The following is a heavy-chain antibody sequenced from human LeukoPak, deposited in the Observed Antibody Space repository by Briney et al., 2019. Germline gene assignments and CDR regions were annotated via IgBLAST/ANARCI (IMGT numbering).Heavy chain of an antibody. CDR2: IYYSGST. D-gene: IGHD3-22*01. Sequence: KPSETLSLTCIVSGGSISSYYWSWIRQPPGKGLEWIGYIYYSGSTNYNPSLKSRVTISVDTSKNQFSLKLSSVTAADTAVYYCARHSSYYDSSVDAFDIWGQGTMVTVSS. V-gene: IGHV4-59*08. J-gene: IGHJ3*02. CDR3: ARHSSYYDSSVDAFDI. CDR1: GGSISSYY.